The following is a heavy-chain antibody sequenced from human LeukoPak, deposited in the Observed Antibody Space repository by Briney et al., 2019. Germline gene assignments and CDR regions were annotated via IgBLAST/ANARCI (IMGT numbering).Heavy chain of an antibody. V-gene: IGHV1-24*01. D-gene: IGHD3-22*01. CDR1: GYTLTELS. J-gene: IGHJ6*02. CDR2: FDPEGGET. CDR3: ATDGGSGYYYDSSGDYGIDV. Sequence: ASVKVSCKVSGYTLTELSMHWVRQAPGKGLEWRGGFDPEGGETIYAQKFQGRVTMSEDTSTDTAYMELSSLRSEDTAVYYCATDGGSGYYYDSSGDYGIDVWGQGTTVTVS.